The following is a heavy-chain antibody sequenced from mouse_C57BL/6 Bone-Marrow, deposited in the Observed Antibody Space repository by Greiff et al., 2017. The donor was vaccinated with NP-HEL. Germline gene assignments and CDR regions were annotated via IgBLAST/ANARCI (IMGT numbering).Heavy chain of an antibody. CDR2: IYPGDGDT. CDR3: ARVSAYYSNYYAMDY. D-gene: IGHD2-5*01. J-gene: IGHJ4*01. V-gene: IGHV1-80*01. Sequence: QVQLQQSGAELVKPGASVKISCKASGYAFSSYWMNWVKQRPGKGLEWIGQIYPGDGDTNYNGKFKGKATLTADKSSSTAYMQLSSLTSEDSAVYFCARVSAYYSNYYAMDYWGQGTSVTVSS. CDR1: GYAFSSYW.